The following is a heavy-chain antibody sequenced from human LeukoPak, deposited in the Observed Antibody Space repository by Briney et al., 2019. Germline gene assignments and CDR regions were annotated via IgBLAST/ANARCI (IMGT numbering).Heavy chain of an antibody. CDR1: GYNFINYQ. CDR3: ARLGGYTYLLDS. J-gene: IGHJ4*02. V-gene: IGHV1-46*01. CDR2: INPSNGAT. D-gene: IGHD5-18*01. Sequence: ASVKVSCKASGYNFINYQIHWVRHAPGQGLDWMGVINPSNGATTYTQKFQGRVTMTRDTSTSVVYMELSGLTSEDTALYYCARLGGYTYLLDSWGQRTLVTVSS.